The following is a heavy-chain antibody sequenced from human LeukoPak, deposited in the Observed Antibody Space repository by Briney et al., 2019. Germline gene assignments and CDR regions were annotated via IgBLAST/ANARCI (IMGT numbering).Heavy chain of an antibody. CDR3: ARDLFHGMDV. Sequence: GGSLRLSCAASGFTFSSYSMNWVRQAPGKGLEWVANIKQDGSEKYYVDSVKGRFTISRDNAKNSLYLQMNSLRAEDTAVYYCARDLFHGMDVWGQGTTVTVSS. J-gene: IGHJ6*02. CDR2: IKQDGSEK. V-gene: IGHV3-7*01. CDR1: GFTFSSYS. D-gene: IGHD2-21*01.